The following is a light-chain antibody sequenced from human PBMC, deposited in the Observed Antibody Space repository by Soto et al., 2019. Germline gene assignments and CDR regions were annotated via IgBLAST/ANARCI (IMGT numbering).Light chain of an antibody. CDR1: QTISSW. CDR3: QQYNSYPYT. Sequence: DIQMTQSPSSVSASVGDRVTITCRASQTISSWLAWYQQKPGKAPKLLIYKASSLQSGVPSRFSGGGSGTEFTLTISSLQPDDFATYYCQQYNSYPYTFGQGTKVDIK. CDR2: KAS. J-gene: IGKJ2*01. V-gene: IGKV1-5*03.